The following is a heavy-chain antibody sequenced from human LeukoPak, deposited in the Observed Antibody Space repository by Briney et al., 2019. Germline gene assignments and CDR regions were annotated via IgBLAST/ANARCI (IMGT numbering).Heavy chain of an antibody. D-gene: IGHD3-22*01. J-gene: IGHJ5*02. CDR2: INPNSGGT. Sequence: ASVTVSCKASGYTFTGYYMHWGRQAPGQGIEWMGWINPNSGGTNYAQKFQGRVTMTSDTSISTAYMELSRLRSDDTAVYYCAGVGSGYFNWFDPWGQGTLVTVSS. CDR3: AGVGSGYFNWFDP. CDR1: GYTFTGYY. V-gene: IGHV1-2*02.